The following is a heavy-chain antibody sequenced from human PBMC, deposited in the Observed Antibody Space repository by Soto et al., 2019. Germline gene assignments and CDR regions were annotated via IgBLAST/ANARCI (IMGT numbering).Heavy chain of an antibody. CDR2: VYYRGRS. D-gene: IGHD1-20*01. CDR3: VSQRNTVLTQAYFDY. Sequence: SETLSLTCTVSGGSVTNSSYYWGWIRQSPGKGLEWIGSVYYRGRSYSKSSVKSRVTISVDTSKNQFSLNFNSVTASDTALYYCVSQRNTVLTQAYFDYWGPGALVTVSS. CDR1: GGSVTNSSYY. J-gene: IGHJ4*02. V-gene: IGHV4-39*01.